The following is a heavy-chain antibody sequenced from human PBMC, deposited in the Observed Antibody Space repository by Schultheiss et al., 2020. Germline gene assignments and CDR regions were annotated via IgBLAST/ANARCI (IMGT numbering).Heavy chain of an antibody. CDR3: ASEGSGSSSPDY. Sequence: WETLSLTCAVYGGSFSGYYWSWIRQPPGKGLEWIGYIYYSGSTNYNPSLKSRVTISVDTSKNQFSLKLSSVTAADTAVYYCASEGSGSSSPDYWGQGTLVTVSS. J-gene: IGHJ4*02. D-gene: IGHD3-10*01. CDR1: GGSFSGYY. V-gene: IGHV4-59*01. CDR2: IYYSGST.